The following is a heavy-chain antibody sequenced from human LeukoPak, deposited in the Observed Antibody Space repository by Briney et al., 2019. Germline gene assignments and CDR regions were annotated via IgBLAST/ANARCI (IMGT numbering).Heavy chain of an antibody. Sequence: PGGSLRLSCAASGFTFTNYEMNWVRQAPGKGLEWVSYISSSGNTRYCTDSVKGRFTISRDNAKNSLDLQMSSLRAEDTAVYYCARGFSSFDYWGQGTLVTVSS. CDR2: ISSSGNTR. CDR3: ARGFSSFDY. CDR1: GFTFTNYE. J-gene: IGHJ4*02. V-gene: IGHV3-48*03.